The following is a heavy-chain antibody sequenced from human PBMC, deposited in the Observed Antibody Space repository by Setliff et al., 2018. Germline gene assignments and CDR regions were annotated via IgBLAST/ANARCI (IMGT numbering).Heavy chain of an antibody. J-gene: IGHJ5*02. CDR3: ARRNGEKLDP. Sequence: PSETLSLTCAVSGYSISSGYYWGWIRQPPGKGLEWIGEINHSGSTNYNPSLKSRVTISVDTSKNQFSLKLSSVTAADTAVYYCARRNGEKLDPWGQGTLVTVSS. CDR1: GYSISSGYY. V-gene: IGHV4-38-2*01. CDR2: INHSGST.